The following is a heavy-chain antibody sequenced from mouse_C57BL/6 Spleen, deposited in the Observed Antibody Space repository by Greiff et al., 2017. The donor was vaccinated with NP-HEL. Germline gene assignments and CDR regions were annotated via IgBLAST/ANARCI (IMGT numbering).Heavy chain of an antibody. CDR3: ARDRDYGSSYDAMDY. V-gene: IGHV5-16*01. Sequence: EVKLMESEGGLVQPGSSIKLSCTASGFTFSDYYMAWVRQVPEKGLEWVANINYDGSSTYYLDSLKSRFIISRDNAKNILYLQMSSLKSEDTATYYGARDRDYGSSYDAMDYWGQGTSVTVSS. D-gene: IGHD1-1*01. J-gene: IGHJ4*01. CDR2: INYDGSST. CDR1: GFTFSDYY.